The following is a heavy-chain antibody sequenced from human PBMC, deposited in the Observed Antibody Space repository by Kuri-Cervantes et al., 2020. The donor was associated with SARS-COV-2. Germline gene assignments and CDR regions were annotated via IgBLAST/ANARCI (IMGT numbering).Heavy chain of an antibody. CDR2: IYYSGST. CDR1: GDPISSSSYY. Sequence: ESLKISCTVSGDPISSSSYYWGRIRQPPGKGLEWIGTIYYSGSTDYNPSLKSRVTISVDTSMNQFSLKLRSVTATDTAVYYCARLFSPWSVVGDYWGQGTLVTVSS. D-gene: IGHD1-1*01. J-gene: IGHJ4*02. CDR3: ARLFSPWSVVGDY. V-gene: IGHV4-39*01.